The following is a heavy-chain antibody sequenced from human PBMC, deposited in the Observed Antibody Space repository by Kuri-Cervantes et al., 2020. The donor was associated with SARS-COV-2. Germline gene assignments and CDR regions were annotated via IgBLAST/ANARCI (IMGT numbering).Heavy chain of an antibody. CDR3: ARDSMTTRDFDY. CDR2: IYSGGST. CDR1: GFTVSSNY. J-gene: IGHJ4*02. D-gene: IGHD4-11*01. V-gene: IGHV3-66*01. Sequence: GESLKISCAASGFTVSSNYMSWVLQAPGKGLEWVSVIYSGGSTYYADSVKGRFTISRDNAKNMLYLYMNSLRADDTAVYYCARDSMTTRDFDYWGQGTLVTVSS.